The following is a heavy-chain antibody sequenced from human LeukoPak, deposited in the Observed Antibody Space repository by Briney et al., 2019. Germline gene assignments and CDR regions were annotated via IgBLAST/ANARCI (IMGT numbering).Heavy chain of an antibody. V-gene: IGHV4-34*01. CDR3: ARGVHRLERRSHWFDP. CDR1: GGSLSGYY. Sequence: SETLSLTCAVYGGSLSGYYWSWIRQPPGKGLEWIGEINHSGSTNYNPSLKSRVTISVDTSKNQFSLKLSSVTAADTAVYYCARGVHRLERRSHWFDPWGQGTLVTVSS. D-gene: IGHD1-1*01. J-gene: IGHJ5*02. CDR2: INHSGST.